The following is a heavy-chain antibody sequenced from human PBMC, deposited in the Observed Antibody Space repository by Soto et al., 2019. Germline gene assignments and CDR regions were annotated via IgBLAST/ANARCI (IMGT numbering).Heavy chain of an antibody. D-gene: IGHD3-22*01. CDR1: GFTFSSYA. J-gene: IGHJ4*02. CDR2: ISYDGSNK. CDR3: ASAYYYDSSGYYGVLDY. V-gene: IGHV3-30-3*01. Sequence: GGSLRLSCAASGFTFSSYAMHWVRQAPGKGLEWVAVISYDGSNKYYADSVKGRFTTSRDNSKNTLYLQMNSLRAEDTAVYYCASAYYYDSSGYYGVLDYWGQGTLVTVSS.